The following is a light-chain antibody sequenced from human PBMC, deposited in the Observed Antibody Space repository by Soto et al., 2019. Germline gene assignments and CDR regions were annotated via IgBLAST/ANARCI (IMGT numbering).Light chain of an antibody. J-gene: IGKJ1*01. CDR3: KQSYGSPWT. CDR2: AAS. CDR1: QSITTY. V-gene: IGKV1-39*01. Sequence: DIQMTQSPSSLSASVGDRVTVTCRASQSITTYLNWYQQKPGKAPKLLIYAASSLQSGVTSRFSGSGSGTDFTLTITSLQPEDFETYICKQSYGSPWTFGQGTKVEIK.